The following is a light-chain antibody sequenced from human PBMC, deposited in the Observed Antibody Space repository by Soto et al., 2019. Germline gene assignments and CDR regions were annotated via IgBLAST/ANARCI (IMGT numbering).Light chain of an antibody. V-gene: IGKV1-9*01. CDR1: QDISGY. CDR2: AAS. Sequence: IPLTQSPSSLSASVGDRVTITCRASQDISGYVAWYQQRPGRAPQLLIYAASALQTGVPSRFSGSGSGTDFTLTITSLQPEDFGTYYCQQHNNWPLTFGGGTKVEIK. CDR3: QQHNNWPLT. J-gene: IGKJ4*01.